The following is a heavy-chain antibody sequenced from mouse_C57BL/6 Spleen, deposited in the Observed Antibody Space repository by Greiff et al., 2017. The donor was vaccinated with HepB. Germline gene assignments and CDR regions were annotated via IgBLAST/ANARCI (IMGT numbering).Heavy chain of an antibody. J-gene: IGHJ2*01. D-gene: IGHD1-1*01. CDR3: ARSLITTVVSYYFDY. CDR2: IDPTDSET. V-gene: IGHV1-52*01. CDR1: GYTFTSYW. Sequence: VQLQEPGAELVRPGSSVKLSCKASGYTFTSYWMHWVKQRPIQGLEWIGNIDPTDSETNYNQKFKDKATLTVDKSSSTAYMQLSSLTSEDSAVYYCARSLITTVVSYYFDYWGHGTTLTVSS.